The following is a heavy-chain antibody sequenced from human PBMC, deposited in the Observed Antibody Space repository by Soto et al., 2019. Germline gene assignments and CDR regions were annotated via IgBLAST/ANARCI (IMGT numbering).Heavy chain of an antibody. CDR3: TTGGYDYYYYYYGMDV. V-gene: IGHV3-15*07. CDR2: TKSKTDGGTT. J-gene: IGHJ6*02. CDR1: GFTFSNDW. Sequence: GSGFTFSNDWMNWVRQAPGKGLEWVGRTKSKTDGGTTDYAAPVKGRFTISRDDSKNTLYLQMNSLKTEDTAVYYCTTGGYDYYYYYYGMDVWGQGTTVTVSS. D-gene: IGHD5-12*01.